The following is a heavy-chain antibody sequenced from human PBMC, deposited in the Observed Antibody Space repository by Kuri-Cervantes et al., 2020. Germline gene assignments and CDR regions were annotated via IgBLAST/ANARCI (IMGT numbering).Heavy chain of an antibody. CDR1: GGSFSGYY. D-gene: IGHD1-26*01. CDR3: ARETPHSGSYLSYYYGMDV. V-gene: IGHV3-23*01. Sequence: LSLTCAVYGGSFSGYYWSWVRQAPGKGLEWVSAISGSGGSTYYADSVKGRFTISRDNSKNTLYLQMDSLRSDDTAVYYCARETPHSGSYLSYYYGMDVWGQGTTVTVSS. CDR2: ISGSGGST. J-gene: IGHJ6*02.